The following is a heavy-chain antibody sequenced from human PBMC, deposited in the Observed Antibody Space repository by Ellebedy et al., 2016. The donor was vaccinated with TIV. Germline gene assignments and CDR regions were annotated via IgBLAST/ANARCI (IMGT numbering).Heavy chain of an antibody. CDR1: GYTFTSYA. Sequence: SVKVSCXASGYTFTSYAISWVRQAPGQGLEWMGGIIPIFGTANYAQKFQGRVTITADESTSTAYMELSSLRSEDTAVYYCASRPPTDYGSGSYYNVNGPDADLENWYFDLWGRGTLVTVSS. J-gene: IGHJ2*01. V-gene: IGHV1-69*13. CDR3: ASRPPTDYGSGSYYNVNGPDADLENWYFDL. D-gene: IGHD3-10*01. CDR2: IIPIFGTA.